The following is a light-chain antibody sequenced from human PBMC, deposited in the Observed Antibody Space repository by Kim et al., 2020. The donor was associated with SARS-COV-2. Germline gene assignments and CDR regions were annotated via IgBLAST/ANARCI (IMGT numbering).Light chain of an antibody. CDR2: GAS. CDR3: HQYNKWPWT. Sequence: SPGEGATLSCRASQSISTNLAWYQQIPGQAPRLLIYGASTRATATPHRFSGSGSGTEFTLTISNLQPKEFAIYYCHQYNKWPWTFGQGTKVDIK. J-gene: IGKJ1*01. CDR1: QSISTN. V-gene: IGKV3-15*01.